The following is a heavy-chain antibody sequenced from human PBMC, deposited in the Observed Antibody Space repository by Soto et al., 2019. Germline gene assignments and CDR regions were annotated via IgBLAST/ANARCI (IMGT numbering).Heavy chain of an antibody. Sequence: EVQLLESGGGLVQPGGSLRLSCAASEFTFSSYAMSWVRQAPGKGLEWVSAIGGDGASTYYADSVKGRFTISRDNSKNTLYLQMCRLRVEATVVYYCAKSARSGGSGPNDYWGQGSLVTVAS. V-gene: IGHV3-23*01. J-gene: IGHJ4*02. CDR3: AKSARSGGSGPNDY. D-gene: IGHD3-10*01. CDR1: EFTFSSYA. CDR2: IGGDGAST.